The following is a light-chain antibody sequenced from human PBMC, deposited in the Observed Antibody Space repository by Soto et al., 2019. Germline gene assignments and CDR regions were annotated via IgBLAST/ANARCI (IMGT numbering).Light chain of an antibody. V-gene: IGLV4-69*01. CDR2: LNSDGSH. CDR1: SGHSSYA. Sequence: QPVLTQSPSASASLGASVKLTCTLSSGHSSYAIAWHQQQPEKGPRYLMKLNSDGSHNKGDGIPDRFSGSSSGAERYLTISSLQSEDEADYYCQTWATGIVVFGGGTKLTV. J-gene: IGLJ2*01. CDR3: QTWATGIVV.